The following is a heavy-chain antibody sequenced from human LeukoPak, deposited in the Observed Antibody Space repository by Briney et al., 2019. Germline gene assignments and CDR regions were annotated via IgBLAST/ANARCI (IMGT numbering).Heavy chain of an antibody. D-gene: IGHD3-22*01. Sequence: GGSLRLSCAASGFSFSYFWMSWVRQAPGKGLEWVSVIYSGGSTYYADSVKGRFTISRDNSKNTLYLQMNSLRAEDTAVYYCARDRPHSYYYDSSGSPGDWGQGTLVTVSS. V-gene: IGHV3-66*02. CDR3: ARDRPHSYYYDSSGSPGD. J-gene: IGHJ4*02. CDR1: GFSFSYFW. CDR2: IYSGGST.